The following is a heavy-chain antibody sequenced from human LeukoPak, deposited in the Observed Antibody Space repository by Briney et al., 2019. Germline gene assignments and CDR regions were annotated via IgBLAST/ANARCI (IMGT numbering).Heavy chain of an antibody. V-gene: IGHV4-34*01. Sequence: NTSETLSLTCAVYDASFSNSYWSWIRQPPGKGLEWIGEINHSGSTNYNPSLKSRVTISVDTSKNQFSLKLSSVTAADTAVYYCARHSYSGSYYYYMDVWGKGTTVTISS. J-gene: IGHJ6*03. CDR3: ARHSYSGSYYYYMDV. CDR2: INHSGST. CDR1: DASFSNSY. D-gene: IGHD1-26*01.